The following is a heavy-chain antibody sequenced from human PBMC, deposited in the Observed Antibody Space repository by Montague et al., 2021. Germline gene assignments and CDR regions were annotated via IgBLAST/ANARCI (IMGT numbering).Heavy chain of an antibody. Sequence: RAISGDSVSSNDATWNWIRQSPSRGLERLGRTYYRSKWYNEYAISVKSRITVNPDTSKNQFSLLLNSVTPEDTAVYCCARGWQKRFDPWGQGTLVTVSS. CDR2: TYYRSKWYN. CDR1: GDSVSSNDAT. V-gene: IGHV6-1*01. D-gene: IGHD5-24*01. CDR3: ARGWQKRFDP. J-gene: IGHJ5*02.